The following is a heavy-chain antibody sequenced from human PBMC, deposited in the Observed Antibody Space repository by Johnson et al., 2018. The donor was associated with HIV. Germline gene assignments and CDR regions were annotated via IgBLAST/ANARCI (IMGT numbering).Heavy chain of an antibody. V-gene: IGHV3-30*03. Sequence: QMQLVESGGGVVQPGRSLRLSCAASGFSFSTYNMHWVRHAPGRGLEWVAFISYSGSDTYYVDSVKGRFTVSRDNSKNTLYLQMNSLRAEDTAVYYCARDRAIVVAYDAFDIWGQGTMVTVSS. CDR3: ARDRAIVVAYDAFDI. CDR1: GFSFSTYN. J-gene: IGHJ3*02. CDR2: ISYSGSDT. D-gene: IGHD3-22*01.